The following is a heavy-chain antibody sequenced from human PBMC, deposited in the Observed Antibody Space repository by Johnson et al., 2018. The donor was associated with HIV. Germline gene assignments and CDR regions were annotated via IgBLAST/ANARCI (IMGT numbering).Heavy chain of an antibody. D-gene: IGHD4-17*01. CDR3: ARPGPTVTDDGFDI. CDR2: ISYDGGHK. V-gene: IGHV3-30-3*01. Sequence: QVQLVESGGGVVQPGRSLSLSCVASGFNFSTYAMHWVRQAPGKGLEWVAVISYDGGHKYYADSVNGRFTISRDNSMNTLYLQMNSRRNEDTAVYYCARPGPTVTDDGFDIWGQGTMVTVSS. J-gene: IGHJ3*02. CDR1: GFNFSTYA.